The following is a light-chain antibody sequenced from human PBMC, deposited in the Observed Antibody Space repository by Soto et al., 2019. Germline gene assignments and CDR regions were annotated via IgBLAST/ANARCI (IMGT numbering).Light chain of an antibody. CDR3: QAWDSGTVV. Sequence: SYELTQPPSVSVSPGQTANITCSGNTLGSKFVFWYQQKAGQSPMVVIYEDTKRPSGIPERFSGSNSGNTATLTISVTQAMDEADFYCQAWDSGTVVFGGGTKLTVL. V-gene: IGLV3-1*01. CDR1: TLGSKF. CDR2: EDT. J-gene: IGLJ2*01.